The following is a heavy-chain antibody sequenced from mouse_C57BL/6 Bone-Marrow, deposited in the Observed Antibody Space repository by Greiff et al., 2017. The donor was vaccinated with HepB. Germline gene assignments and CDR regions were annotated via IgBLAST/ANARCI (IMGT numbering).Heavy chain of an antibody. V-gene: IGHV5-16*01. CDR2: INYDGSST. D-gene: IGHD1-1*01. Sequence: EVKLMESEGGLVQPGSSMKLSCTASGFTFSDYYMAWVRQVPEKGLEWVANINYDGSSTYYLDSLKSRFIISRDNAKNILYLQMSSLKSEDTATYYCARGGGSRRGYYFDYWGQGTTLTVSS. CDR3: ARGGGSRRGYYFDY. CDR1: GFTFSDYY. J-gene: IGHJ2*01.